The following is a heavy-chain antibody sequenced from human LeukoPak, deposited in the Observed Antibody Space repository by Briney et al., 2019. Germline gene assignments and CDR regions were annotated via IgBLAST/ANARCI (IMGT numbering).Heavy chain of an antibody. V-gene: IGHV1-46*01. CDR2: INPSGGST. CDR3: ARDSTFDI. Sequence: GASVKVPCKASGYTFTSYYMHWVRQAPGQGLEWMGVINPSGGSTSYAQKFQGRVTMTRDTSISTAYMELSSLRSDDTAVYYCARDSTFDIWGQGTMVTVSS. J-gene: IGHJ3*02. CDR1: GYTFTSYY.